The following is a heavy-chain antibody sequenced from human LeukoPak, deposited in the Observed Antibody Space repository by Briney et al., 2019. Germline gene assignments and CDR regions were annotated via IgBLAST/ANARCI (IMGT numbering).Heavy chain of an antibody. D-gene: IGHD3-22*01. V-gene: IGHV5-51*01. CDR1: GYSFTSYW. Sequence: GESLKISCKGSGYSFTSYWIGWVRQMPGKGLEWMGIIYPGDSDTTYSPSFQGQVTISADKSISTAYLQWSSLKASDTAMYYCARRGYDSSGYRDSFDIWGQGTMVTVSS. CDR2: IYPGDSDT. CDR3: ARRGYDSSGYRDSFDI. J-gene: IGHJ3*02.